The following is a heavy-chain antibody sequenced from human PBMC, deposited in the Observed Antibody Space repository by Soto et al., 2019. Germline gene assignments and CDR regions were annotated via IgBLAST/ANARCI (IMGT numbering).Heavy chain of an antibody. Sequence: VSCKTSGYTFTTYGVSWVRQAPGQGLEWMGWISAYNGNTNYAQKLQGRVTMTTDTSTSTAYMELRGLRSDDTAVYYCARDRYYYGSGSYYISWFDPWGQGTLVTVS. D-gene: IGHD3-10*01. CDR2: ISAYNGNT. CDR3: ARDRYYYGSGSYYISWFDP. V-gene: IGHV1-18*04. CDR1: GYTFTTYG. J-gene: IGHJ5*02.